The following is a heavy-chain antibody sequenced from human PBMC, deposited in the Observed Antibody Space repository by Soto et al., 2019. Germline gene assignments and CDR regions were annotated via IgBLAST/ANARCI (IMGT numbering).Heavy chain of an antibody. CDR2: TYYRSKWYN. CDR3: ARGAVAARLGWFDP. D-gene: IGHD6-6*01. CDR1: GDSVSSNSGA. Sequence: SQTLSLTCAISGDSVSSNSGAWNCIRQSPSRGLEWLGRTYYRSKWYNDYAVSVKSRITINPDTSKNQFSLQLNSVTPEDTAVYYCARGAVAARLGWFDPWGQGTLVTVSS. J-gene: IGHJ5*02. V-gene: IGHV6-1*01.